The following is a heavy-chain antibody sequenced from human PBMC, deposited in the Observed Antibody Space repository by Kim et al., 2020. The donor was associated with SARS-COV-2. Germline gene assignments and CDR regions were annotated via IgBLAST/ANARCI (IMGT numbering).Heavy chain of an antibody. CDR2: ISGSGGST. CDR3: AKDPSAALEFLWFGELSGGMDG. D-gene: IGHD3-10*01. V-gene: IGHV3-23*01. CDR1: GFTFSSYA. J-gene: IGHJ6*02. Sequence: GGSLRLSCAASGFTFSSYAMSWVRQAPGKGLEWVAAISGSGGSTYYADSVKGRFTISRDNSKNTLYLQMNSLRAEDTAVYYCAKDPSAALEFLWFGELSGGMDGWGRGTAVAVS.